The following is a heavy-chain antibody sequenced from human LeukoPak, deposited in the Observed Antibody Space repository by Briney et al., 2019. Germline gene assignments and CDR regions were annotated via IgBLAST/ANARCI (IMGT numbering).Heavy chain of an antibody. CDR3: ARPGSSWYGFDY. J-gene: IGHJ4*02. Sequence: GESLKISCKGSGYSFTNYWIGWVRQMPGKGLEWMGIIYPDDSDTRYSPSFQGQVTMSADKSFSTAYLQWSSLKASDTAIYYCARPGSSWYGFDYWGQETLVTVSS. D-gene: IGHD6-13*01. V-gene: IGHV5-51*01. CDR1: GYSFTNYW. CDR2: IYPDDSDT.